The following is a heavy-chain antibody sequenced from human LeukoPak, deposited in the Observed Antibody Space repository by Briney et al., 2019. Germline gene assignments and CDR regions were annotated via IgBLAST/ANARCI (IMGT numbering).Heavy chain of an antibody. V-gene: IGHV4-39*07. Sequence: SETLSLTCTVSGGSISSSNYYWGWIRQPPGKGLEWIGEINHSGSTNYNPSLKSRVTISVDTSKNQFSLKLSSVTAADTAVYYCARSNKQWLVRYFQHWGQGTLVTVSS. CDR1: GGSISSSNYY. CDR3: ARSNKQWLVRYFQH. CDR2: INHSGST. J-gene: IGHJ1*01. D-gene: IGHD6-19*01.